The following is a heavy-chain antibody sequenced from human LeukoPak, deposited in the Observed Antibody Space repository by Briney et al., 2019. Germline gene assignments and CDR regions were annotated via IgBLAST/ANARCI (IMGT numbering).Heavy chain of an antibody. Sequence: SETLSLTCTVSGGSISSYYWSWIRQPPGKGLEWIGYIYYSGSTNYNPSLKSRVTISVDTSKNQFSLKLSSVTAADTAVYYCARVAIAAAGTWSFDYWGQGTLVTVSS. J-gene: IGHJ4*02. CDR3: ARVAIAAAGTWSFDY. CDR2: IYYSGST. D-gene: IGHD6-13*01. CDR1: GGSISSYY. V-gene: IGHV4-59*01.